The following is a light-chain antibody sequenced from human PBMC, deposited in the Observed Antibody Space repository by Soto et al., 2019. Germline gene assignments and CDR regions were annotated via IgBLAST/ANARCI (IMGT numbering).Light chain of an antibody. CDR2: GAS. Sequence: EIVMTQSPATLSVSPGERATLSCRASQSVSSNLAWYQQKPGQAPRLLIYGASTRATGIPARFSGSGSGXEXTXXIXSLQSEDFAVYYCQHYNNWPRTFGQGTKVEIK. CDR3: QHYNNWPRT. J-gene: IGKJ1*01. V-gene: IGKV3-15*01. CDR1: QSVSSN.